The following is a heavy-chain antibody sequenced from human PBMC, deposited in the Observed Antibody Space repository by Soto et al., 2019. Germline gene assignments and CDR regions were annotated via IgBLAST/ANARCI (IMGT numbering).Heavy chain of an antibody. CDR2: IFYSGDR. CDR3: ARTQSRYNWDDRSYKFSGMDV. J-gene: IGHJ6*02. V-gene: IGHV4-31*01. CDR1: SGPGSSANYN. Sequence: QVQLQESGPGLVNPSETLTLTCTFSSGPGSSANYNWSRIRQHPHTSLESIGTIFYSGDRNYNPSLQSSVTISIAASKEQFSLEMTAVTAADTAVYFCARTQSRYNWDDRSYKFSGMDVWGQGATGTVPS. D-gene: IGHD1-20*01.